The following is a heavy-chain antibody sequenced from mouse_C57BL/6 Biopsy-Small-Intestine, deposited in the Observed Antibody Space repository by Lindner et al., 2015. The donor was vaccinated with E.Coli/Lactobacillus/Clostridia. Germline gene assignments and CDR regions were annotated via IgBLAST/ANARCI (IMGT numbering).Heavy chain of an antibody. J-gene: IGHJ4*01. D-gene: IGHD2-4*01. CDR1: GYAFSNYW. CDR3: ARWRGLSYDYEDYYTLDY. V-gene: IGHV1-80*01. Sequence: VQLQESGAELVKPGASVKISCKASGYAFSNYWMNWVKQRPGKGLEWIGQIYPGDGDINYNGKFKDKATLTADKSSSTAYMQLSSLTSEDSAVYFCARWRGLSYDYEDYYTLDYWGQGTSVTVSS. CDR2: IYPGDGDI.